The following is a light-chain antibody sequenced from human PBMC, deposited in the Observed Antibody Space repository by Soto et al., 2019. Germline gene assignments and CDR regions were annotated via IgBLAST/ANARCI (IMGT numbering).Light chain of an antibody. CDR2: GAS. CDR3: PPYRSWSRT. V-gene: IGKV1-12*01. Sequence: DSEMTQSPRAVSASVGDRVTITCRASQDVGKWLAWYQQKPGKAPTLLIHGASSLQSGVPPRYSGSGYGTDFTLTISSLQPEDFATYYCPPYRSWSRTFGQRSMA. CDR1: QDVGKW. J-gene: IGKJ1*01.